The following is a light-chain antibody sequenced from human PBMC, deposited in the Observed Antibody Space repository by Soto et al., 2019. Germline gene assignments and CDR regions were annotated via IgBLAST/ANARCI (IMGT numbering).Light chain of an antibody. V-gene: IGLV1-47*01. CDR1: SSNIGSNS. CDR3: AAWDDRLRGFL. CDR2: KNS. Sequence: QSVLTQPHSASGTPGQRVTISFSGSSSNIGSNSVYWYQQLPGTAPKLLIFKNSQRPSGVPDRFSGSKSGTSASLAVSGLRSGDEADYYCAAWDDRLRGFLFGPGTKLTVL. J-gene: IGLJ1*01.